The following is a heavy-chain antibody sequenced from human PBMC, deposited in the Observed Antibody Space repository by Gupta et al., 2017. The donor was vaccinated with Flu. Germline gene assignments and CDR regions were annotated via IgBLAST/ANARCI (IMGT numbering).Heavy chain of an antibody. CDR3: ARAGEEVRPFDY. D-gene: IGHD3-10*01. CDR1: GGSFSGYY. Sequence: QVQLQQWGAGLLKPSETLSLTCAVYGGSFSGYYWSWIRQPPGKGLEWIGEINHSGSTNYNPSLKSRVTISVDTSKNQFSLKLSSVTAADTAVYYCARAGEEVRPFDYWGQGTLVTVSS. J-gene: IGHJ4*02. CDR2: INHSGST. V-gene: IGHV4-34*01.